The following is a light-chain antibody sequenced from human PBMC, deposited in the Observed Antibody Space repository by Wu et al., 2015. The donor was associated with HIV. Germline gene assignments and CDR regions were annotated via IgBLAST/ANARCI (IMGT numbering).Light chain of an antibody. CDR1: QSIGSS. CDR3: QQRSNWPPYT. J-gene: IGKJ2*01. Sequence: EIVLTRSPATLSLSPGEGATLSCRANQSIGSSLGWYQQKPGQAPRLLIYDAYYRATGIPARFTGSGSGTHFTLTISSLEPEDFAVYYCQQRSNWPPYTFGQGTKLEIK. CDR2: DAY. V-gene: IGKV3-11*01.